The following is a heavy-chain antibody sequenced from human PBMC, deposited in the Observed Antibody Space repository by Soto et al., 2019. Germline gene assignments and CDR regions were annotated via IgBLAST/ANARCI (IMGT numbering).Heavy chain of an antibody. J-gene: IGHJ6*02. CDR3: ARGRMYYDFWSGLYGMDV. V-gene: IGHV1-8*01. Sequence: GASVKVSCKASGYTFTSYDINWVRQATGQGLEWMGWMNPNSGNTGYAQKFQGRVTMTRNTSISTAYMELSSLRSEDTAVYYCARGRMYYDFWSGLYGMDVWGQGTTVTVSS. CDR2: MNPNSGNT. CDR1: GYTFTSYD. D-gene: IGHD3-3*01.